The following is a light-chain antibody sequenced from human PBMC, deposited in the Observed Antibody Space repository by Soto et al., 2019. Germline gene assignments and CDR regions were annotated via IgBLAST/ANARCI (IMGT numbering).Light chain of an antibody. CDR1: SSNIGAGYD. J-gene: IGLJ2*01. CDR2: GNS. CDR3: QSYDCSLREV. Sequence: QSVLTQPPSVSGAPGQRVTISCTGSSSNIGAGYDVHWYQQLPGTAPKLLIYGNSNRPSGVPDRFSGSKSGTSASLAITGLQAEDEADYYCQSYDCSLREVFGGGTKLTVL. V-gene: IGLV1-40*01.